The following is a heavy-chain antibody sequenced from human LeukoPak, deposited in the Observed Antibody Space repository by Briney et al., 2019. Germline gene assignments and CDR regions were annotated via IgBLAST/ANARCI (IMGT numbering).Heavy chain of an antibody. V-gene: IGHV3-23*01. J-gene: IGHJ3*02. Sequence: GGSPRLFCAASGFTFSSYAMSWVRQAPGKGLEWVPAISGSGGSTYYADSVKGRFTISRDNSKNTLYLQMNSLRAEDTAVYYCAKDRDGDYARDAFDIWGQGTMVTVSS. D-gene: IGHD4-17*01. CDR2: ISGSGGST. CDR1: GFTFSSYA. CDR3: AKDRDGDYARDAFDI.